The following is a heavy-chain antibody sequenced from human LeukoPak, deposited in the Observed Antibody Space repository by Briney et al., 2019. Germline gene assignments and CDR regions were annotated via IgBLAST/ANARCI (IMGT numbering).Heavy chain of an antibody. Sequence: PSETLSLTCAVSGDSISSNSWSWIRQPPGKGLEWIGYVSHSGGKSYSPSLKSRVTISVDTSKNYFSLKMTSVTAADTAVYYCAREKSGTYHFDFWGQGTLVTVSS. J-gene: IGHJ4*02. D-gene: IGHD1-26*01. CDR1: GDSISSNS. CDR3: AREKSGTYHFDF. CDR2: VSHSGGK. V-gene: IGHV4-59*01.